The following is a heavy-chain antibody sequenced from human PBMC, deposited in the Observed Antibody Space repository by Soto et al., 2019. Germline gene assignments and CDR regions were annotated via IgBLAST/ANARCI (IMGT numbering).Heavy chain of an antibody. CDR1: GGTFSSYT. D-gene: IGHD6-6*01. CDR2: IIPILGIA. J-gene: IGHJ4*02. CDR3: ARGSSSWGRFDY. Sequence: QVQLVQSGAEVQKPGSSVKVSCKASGGTFSSYTISWVRQAPGQGLEWMGRIIPILGIANYAQKFQGRVTITADKSTSTAYMELSSLRSEDTAVYYCARGSSSWGRFDYWGQGTLVTVSS. V-gene: IGHV1-69*02.